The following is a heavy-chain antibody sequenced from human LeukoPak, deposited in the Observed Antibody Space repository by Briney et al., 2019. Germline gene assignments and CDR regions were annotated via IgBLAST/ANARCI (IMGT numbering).Heavy chain of an antibody. D-gene: IGHD4-17*01. V-gene: IGHV1-46*01. CDR2: INPSGGST. CDR1: GYTFTNYA. J-gene: IGHJ4*02. Sequence: ASVKVSCKASGYTFTNYAMHWVRQAPGQGLEWMGIINPSGGSTSYAQKFQGRVTMTRDMSTSTVYMELSSLRSEDTAVYYCARADGDGDVGYWGQGTLVTVSS. CDR3: ARADGDGDVGY.